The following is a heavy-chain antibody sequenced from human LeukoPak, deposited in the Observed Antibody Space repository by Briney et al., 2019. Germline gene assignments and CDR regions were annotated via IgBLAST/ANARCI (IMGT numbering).Heavy chain of an antibody. CDR2: ITTSGTST. J-gene: IGHJ5*01. Sequence: QTGGSLRLSCAASGFIFNNYDMSWVRQAPGKGLEWVLDITTSGTSTYYADSVKGRFTISRDNSKNTLYLQLNSLRAEDTAVYYCAKDSSSNWYDYWGQGTLVTVSS. V-gene: IGHV3-23*01. D-gene: IGHD6-13*01. CDR1: GFIFNNYD. CDR3: AKDSSSNWYDY.